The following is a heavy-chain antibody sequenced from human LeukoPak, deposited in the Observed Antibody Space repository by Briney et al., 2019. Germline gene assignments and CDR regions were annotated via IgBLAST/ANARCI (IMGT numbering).Heavy chain of an antibody. V-gene: IGHV3-7*01. J-gene: IGHJ4*02. Sequence: GGSLRLSCAASGFTFSSYWMSWVRQAPGKGLEWVANIKQDGSEKYYVDSVKGRFTISRDNAKNPLYLQLNSLRAEDTAVYYCARDLPDYAITFGGVIAPFDYWGQGTLVTVSS. CDR3: ARDLPDYAITFGGVIAPFDY. D-gene: IGHD3-16*02. CDR1: GFTFSSYW. CDR2: IKQDGSEK.